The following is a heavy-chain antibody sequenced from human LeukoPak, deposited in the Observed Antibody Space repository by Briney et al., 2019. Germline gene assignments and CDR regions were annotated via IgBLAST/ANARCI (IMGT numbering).Heavy chain of an antibody. V-gene: IGHV4-59*08. J-gene: IGHJ4*02. CDR2: IYYSGST. D-gene: IGHD3-10*01. CDR1: GSSISSYY. CDR3: IGSNYYYGSGRGVY. Sequence: PSETLSLTCTVSGSSISSYYWSWIRQPPGKGLEWIGYIYYSGSTNYNPSLKSRVTISVDTSKNQFSLKLSSVTAADTAVYYCIGSNYYYGSGRGVYWGQGTLVTVSS.